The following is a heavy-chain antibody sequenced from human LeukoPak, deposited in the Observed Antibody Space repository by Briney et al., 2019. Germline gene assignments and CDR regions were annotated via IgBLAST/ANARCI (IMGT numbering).Heavy chain of an antibody. CDR3: ARDHQTYYYGSGKGRGAFDI. Sequence: SETLSLTCAVYGGSFSGYYWSWIRQPPGKGLEWIGEINHSGSTNYNPSLKSRVTISVDTSKNQFSLKLSSVTAADTAVYYCARDHQTYYYGSGKGRGAFDIWGQGTMVTVSS. J-gene: IGHJ3*02. CDR2: INHSGST. D-gene: IGHD3-10*01. CDR1: GGSFSGYY. V-gene: IGHV4-34*01.